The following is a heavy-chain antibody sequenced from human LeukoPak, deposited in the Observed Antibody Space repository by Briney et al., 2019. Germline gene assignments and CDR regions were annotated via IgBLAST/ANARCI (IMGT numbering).Heavy chain of an antibody. V-gene: IGHV3-30*04. CDR2: ISYDGSNK. CDR1: GFTFSSYA. CDR3: ARVRTSPPRLDDIVGPMDV. J-gene: IGHJ6*02. D-gene: IGHD5-12*01. Sequence: GGSLRLSCAASGFTFSSYAIHWVRQAPGKGLEWVAVISYDGSNKYYADSVKGRFTISRDNSKNTLYLQMNSLRAEDTAVYYCARVRTSPPRLDDIVGPMDVWGQGTTVTVSS.